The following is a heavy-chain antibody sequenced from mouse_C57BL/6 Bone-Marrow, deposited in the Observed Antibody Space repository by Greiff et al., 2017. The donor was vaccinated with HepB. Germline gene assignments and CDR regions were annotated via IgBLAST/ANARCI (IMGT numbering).Heavy chain of an antibody. V-gene: IGHV14-2*01. CDR2: IDPEDGET. Sequence: VHVKQSGAELVKPGASVKLSCTASGFNIKDYYMHWVKQRTEQGLEWIGRIDPEDGETKYAPKFQGKATITADTSSNTAYMQLSSLTSEDSAVYYCAKERDYGSSYEYFDVWGTGTTVTVSS. CDR1: GFNIKDYY. CDR3: AKERDYGSSYEYFDV. J-gene: IGHJ1*03. D-gene: IGHD1-1*01.